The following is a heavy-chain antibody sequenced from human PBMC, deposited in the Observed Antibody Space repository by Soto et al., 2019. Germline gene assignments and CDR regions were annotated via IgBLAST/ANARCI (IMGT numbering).Heavy chain of an antibody. V-gene: IGHV3-9*01. Sequence: EVPLVESGGGLVQPGRSLRLSCAASGLTFDDYAMHWVRQAPGKGLEWVSGISWNSGSIGYADSVKGRFTISRDNAKNSLYLQMNSLRAEDTALYYCAKDAITMVRGVISYYGMDVWGLGTTVTVSS. CDR2: ISWNSGSI. CDR3: AKDAITMVRGVISYYGMDV. CDR1: GLTFDDYA. J-gene: IGHJ6*02. D-gene: IGHD3-10*01.